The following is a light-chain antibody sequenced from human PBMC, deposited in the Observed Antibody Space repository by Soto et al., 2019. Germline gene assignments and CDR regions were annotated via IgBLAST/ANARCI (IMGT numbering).Light chain of an antibody. CDR2: DVS. J-gene: IGLJ1*01. Sequence: QSALTQPASVSGSPGQSITISCTGTSSDVGGYNYVSWYQQHPGKAPKLMISDVSNRPSGVSNRFSGSKSGNTASLTISGLQAEDEAHYYCSSYTSSSTLDVFGTGTKLTVL. CDR3: SSYTSSSTLDV. V-gene: IGLV2-14*01. CDR1: SSDVGGYNY.